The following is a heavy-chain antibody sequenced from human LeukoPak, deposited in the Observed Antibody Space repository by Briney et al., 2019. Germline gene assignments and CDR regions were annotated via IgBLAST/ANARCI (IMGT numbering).Heavy chain of an antibody. Sequence: SETLSLTCAVYGGSFSGYYWSWIRQPPGKGLEWIGEINHSGSTNYNPSLKSRVTISVDTSKNQFSLKLSSVTAADTAVYHCARQTPITLNFDYWGQGTLVTVSS. CDR1: GGSFSGYY. D-gene: IGHD3-10*01. V-gene: IGHV4-34*01. J-gene: IGHJ4*02. CDR2: INHSGST. CDR3: ARQTPITLNFDY.